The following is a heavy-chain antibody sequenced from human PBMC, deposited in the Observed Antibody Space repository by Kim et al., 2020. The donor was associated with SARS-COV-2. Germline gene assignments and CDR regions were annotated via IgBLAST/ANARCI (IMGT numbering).Heavy chain of an antibody. J-gene: IGHJ6*02. V-gene: IGHV4-39*07. D-gene: IGHD3-10*01. Sequence: NPSLKGRVTTSEDTAKNQVSLKLSSVTAADTAVYYCAREITMVRGVMMDVWGQGTTVTVSS. CDR3: AREITMVRGVMMDV.